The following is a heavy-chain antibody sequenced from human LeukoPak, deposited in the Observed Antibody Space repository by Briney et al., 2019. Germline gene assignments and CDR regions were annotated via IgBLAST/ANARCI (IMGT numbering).Heavy chain of an antibody. CDR2: INRDGGGT. V-gene: IGHV3-74*01. CDR1: RFTFSDYW. J-gene: IGHJ4*02. CDR3: ASNSNWAGGY. D-gene: IGHD1-1*01. Sequence: PGGSLRLSCAASRFTFSDYWMHWVRHAPGKGLVWVSHINRDGGGTTYADSVKGRFTISRDNAKNTVYLQMNSLRAEDTAVYYCASNSNWAGGYWGQGTLVTVSS.